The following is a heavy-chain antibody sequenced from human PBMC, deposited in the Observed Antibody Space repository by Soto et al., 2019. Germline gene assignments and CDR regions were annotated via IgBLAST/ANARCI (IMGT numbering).Heavy chain of an antibody. CDR3: ARGAGSGYDPTYNWFDP. Sequence: GGSLRLSCAVSGFTLSSYTMNWVRQAPGKGLEWVSSISSSSSYIYYAESVKGRFTISRDNAKNSLYLQMNSLRAEDTAVYYCARGAGSGYDPTYNWFDPWGQGTLVTVSS. D-gene: IGHD5-12*01. CDR2: ISSSSSYI. CDR1: GFTLSSYT. J-gene: IGHJ5*02. V-gene: IGHV3-21*01.